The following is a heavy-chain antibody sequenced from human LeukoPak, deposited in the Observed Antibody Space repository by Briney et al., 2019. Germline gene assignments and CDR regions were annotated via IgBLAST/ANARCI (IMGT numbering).Heavy chain of an antibody. CDR1: GDSIRSFY. CDR3: AREGTYCSRTSCYDSFLDY. CDR2: IYTSGST. Sequence: PSETLSLTCSVSGDSIRSFYWSWIRQPAGKGLEWIGRIYTSGSTNYNPSLETRVTMSVDTSKNQFSPRLSSVTAADTAVYFCAREGTYCSRTSCYDSFLDYWGQGTLVTVSS. D-gene: IGHD2-2*01. V-gene: IGHV4-4*07. J-gene: IGHJ4*02.